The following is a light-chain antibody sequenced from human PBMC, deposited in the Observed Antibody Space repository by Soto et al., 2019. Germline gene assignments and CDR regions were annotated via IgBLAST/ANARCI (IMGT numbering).Light chain of an antibody. CDR2: AAS. J-gene: IGKJ5*01. CDR3: QQSYSTSIT. V-gene: IGKV1-39*01. CDR1: QSISSY. Sequence: DSQMIQSPSSLSASVGDRVTITCRASQSISSYLNWYQQKPGKAPKLLIYAASSLQSGVPSRFSGSGSGTDFTLTISSLQPEDFATYYCQQSYSTSITFGQGTRLEIK.